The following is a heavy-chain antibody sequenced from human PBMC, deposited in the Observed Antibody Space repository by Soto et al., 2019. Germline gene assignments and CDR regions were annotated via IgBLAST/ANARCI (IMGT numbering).Heavy chain of an antibody. J-gene: IGHJ6*02. CDR2: VDWNCGST. V-gene: IGHV3-9*01. Sequence: EVQLVESGGGLVQPGRSLRLSCAASGFTFDDFAMHWVRQAPGKGLEWVSGVDWNCGSTAYADSVKGRFTISRDNARNSLYLQMNRLTAEETALYYCVKGRGSYEVKISIDVSAQGPTVTVAS. D-gene: IGHD6-25*01. CDR1: GFTFDDFA. CDR3: VKGRGSYEVKISIDV.